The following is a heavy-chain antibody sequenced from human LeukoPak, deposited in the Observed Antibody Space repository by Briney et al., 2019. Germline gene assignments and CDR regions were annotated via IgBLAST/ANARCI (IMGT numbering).Heavy chain of an antibody. V-gene: IGHV3-15*01. J-gene: IGHJ5*02. D-gene: IGHD5-18*01. CDR3: TITRGYSYAFGP. Sequence: GGSLRLSCAASGFTFSDAWMSWVRQAPGKGLEWVGRINSKTDGGTTDYAAPVKGRFTISRDDSKNTLYLQMNSLKTEDTAVYYCTITRGYSYAFGPWGQGTLVTVSS. CDR1: GFTFSDAW. CDR2: INSKTDGGTT.